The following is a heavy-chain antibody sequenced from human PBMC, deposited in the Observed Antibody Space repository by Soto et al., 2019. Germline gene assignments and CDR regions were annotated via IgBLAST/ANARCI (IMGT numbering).Heavy chain of an antibody. Sequence: ASVKVSCKASGGTFSSYAISWVRQAPGQGLEWMGGIIPIFGTANYAQKFQGRVTITADESTSTAYMELSSLRSEDTAVYYCARSSSTGQTTRYYYYGMDVWGQGTTVTVSS. V-gene: IGHV1-69*13. CDR1: GGTFSSYA. CDR3: ARSSSTGQTTRYYYYGMDV. J-gene: IGHJ6*02. D-gene: IGHD1-7*01. CDR2: IIPIFGTA.